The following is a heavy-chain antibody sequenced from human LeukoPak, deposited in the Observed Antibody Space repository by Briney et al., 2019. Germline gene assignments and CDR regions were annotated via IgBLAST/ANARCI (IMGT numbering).Heavy chain of an antibody. CDR1: GYTFTGYY. D-gene: IGHD6-19*01. CDR2: INPNSGGT. Sequence: ASVKVSCKASGYTFTGYYMHWVRQAPGQGLEWMGWINPNSGGTNYAQKFQGRVTMTRDTSISTAYMELSRLRSDDTAVYYCARDLYGSGDHYYYMDVWGKGTTVTVSS. V-gene: IGHV1-2*02. J-gene: IGHJ6*03. CDR3: ARDLYGSGDHYYYMDV.